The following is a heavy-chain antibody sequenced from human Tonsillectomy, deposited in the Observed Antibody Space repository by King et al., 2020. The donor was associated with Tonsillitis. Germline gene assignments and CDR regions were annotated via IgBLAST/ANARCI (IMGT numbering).Heavy chain of an antibody. CDR2: IKQDGSEE. D-gene: IGHD3-22*01. J-gene: IGHJ4*02. Sequence: VQLVESGGGLVQPGGSLRLSCAASGFSFSDYWMSWVRQVPGKGLEWVANIKQDGSEEYYVDSVKGRFTPSRDNAKNSLYLQMNSLRAEDTAVYYCARDDSTGYYYLDSWGQGTLVTVSS. CDR1: GFSFSDYW. V-gene: IGHV3-7*01. CDR3: ARDDSTGYYYLDS.